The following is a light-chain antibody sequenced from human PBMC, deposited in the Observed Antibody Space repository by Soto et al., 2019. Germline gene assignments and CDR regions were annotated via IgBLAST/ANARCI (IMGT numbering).Light chain of an antibody. J-gene: IGKJ1*01. CDR2: GAS. Sequence: EIVLTQSPGTLSFSPGERATLTCRASQSVSNDFLAWYQQKPGQAPRLLIYGASTRATDVPDRFSGSGSGADFTLSISRLEPEDFAVYYCQQYGSSPPRTFGQGTKVDIK. CDR1: QSVSNDF. CDR3: QQYGSSPPRT. V-gene: IGKV3-20*01.